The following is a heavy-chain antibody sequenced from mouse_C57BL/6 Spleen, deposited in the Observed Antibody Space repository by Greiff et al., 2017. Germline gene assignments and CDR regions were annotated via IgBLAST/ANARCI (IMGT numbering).Heavy chain of an antibody. V-gene: IGHV1-62-2*01. CDR1: GYTFTEYT. CDR3: ARHEDNGYDCDVCHYFDY. J-gene: IGHJ2*01. CDR2: FYPGSGSI. Sequence: QVQLQQSGAELVKPGASVKLSCKASGYTFTEYTIHWVKQRSGQGLEWIGWFYPGSGSIKYNEKFKDKATLTADTSSSTVYRELSRLTSEDSAVYIFARHEDNGYDCDVCHYFDYWGQGTTLTVSS. D-gene: IGHD2-4*01.